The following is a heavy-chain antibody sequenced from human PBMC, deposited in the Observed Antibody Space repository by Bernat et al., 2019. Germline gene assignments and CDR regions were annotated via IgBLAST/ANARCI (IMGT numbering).Heavy chain of an antibody. CDR1: GFTFSSYW. CDR2: INSDGSST. J-gene: IGHJ5*02. Sequence: EVQLVESGGGLVQPGGSLRLSCAASGFTFSSYWMHWVCQAPGKGLVWVSRINSDGSSTSYADSVKGRFTISRDNAKNTLYLQMNSLRAEDTAVYYCARESGSGYYTPSWFDPWGQGTLVTVSS. CDR3: ARESGSGYYTPSWFDP. V-gene: IGHV3-74*01. D-gene: IGHD3-22*01.